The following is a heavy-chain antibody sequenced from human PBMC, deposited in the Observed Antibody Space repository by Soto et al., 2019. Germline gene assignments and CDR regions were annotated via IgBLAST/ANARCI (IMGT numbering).Heavy chain of an antibody. J-gene: IGHJ5*02. Sequence: SETLSLTCTVSGGSISGSSYYWGWIRQPPGKGLEWIGSINYSGSTYYNPSLKSRVTISVDTSKNQVSLRLSSVTAADTAVYYCARTIYRTTGSCYRLDPWGQGTLVNVSS. CDR3: ARTIYRTTGSCYRLDP. CDR2: INYSGST. CDR1: GGSISGSSYY. D-gene: IGHD2-15*01. V-gene: IGHV4-39*01.